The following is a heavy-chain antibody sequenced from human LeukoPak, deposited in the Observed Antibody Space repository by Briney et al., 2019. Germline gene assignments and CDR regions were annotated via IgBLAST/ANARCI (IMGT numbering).Heavy chain of an antibody. CDR1: GFTFSSYW. Sequence: GGSLRLSCAASGFTFSSYWMHWVRQAPGKGLVWVSRINSDGSSTSYADSVKGRFTISRDNAKNTLYLQMNSLRAEDTAVYYCASMPRSYYYYGMDVWGQGATVTVSS. J-gene: IGHJ6*02. D-gene: IGHD2-2*01. CDR2: INSDGSST. V-gene: IGHV3-74*01. CDR3: ASMPRSYYYYGMDV.